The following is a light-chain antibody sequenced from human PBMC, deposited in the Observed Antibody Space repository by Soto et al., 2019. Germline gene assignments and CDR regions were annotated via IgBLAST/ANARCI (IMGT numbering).Light chain of an antibody. CDR1: QSLLHSNGYNY. Sequence: DIVMTQSPLSLPVPPGEPASIXXRSXQSLLHSNGYNYLDWYLQKPGQSPXXLIYLGSNRASGVPDRFSGSGSGTDFTLKISRVEAEDVGVYYCMQPLQSWTFGQGTKVDIK. V-gene: IGKV2-28*01. J-gene: IGKJ1*01. CDR2: LGS. CDR3: MQPLQSWT.